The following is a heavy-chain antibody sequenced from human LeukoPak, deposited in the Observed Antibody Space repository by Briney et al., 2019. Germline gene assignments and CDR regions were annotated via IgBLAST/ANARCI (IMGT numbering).Heavy chain of an antibody. D-gene: IGHD1-26*01. J-gene: IGHJ4*02. Sequence: PSETLSLTCTASGGSISSSSYYWGWIRQPPGKGLEWIGSIYYSGSTYYNPSLKSRVTISVDTSKNQFSLKLSSVTAADTAVYYCARYSGSYFLFDYWGQGTLVTVSS. CDR3: ARYSGSYFLFDY. V-gene: IGHV4-39*01. CDR1: GGSISSSSYY. CDR2: IYYSGST.